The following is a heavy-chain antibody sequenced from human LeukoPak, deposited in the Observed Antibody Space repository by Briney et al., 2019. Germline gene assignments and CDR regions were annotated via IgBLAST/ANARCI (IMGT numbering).Heavy chain of an antibody. CDR1: GYTFTSYA. CDR2: INTNTGNP. CDR3: ARDQLTMVRGVEGFDP. J-gene: IGHJ5*02. Sequence: GASVKVSCKASGYTFTSYAMNWVRQAPGQGLEWMGWINTNTGNPTYAQGFTGRFVFSLDTSVSTAYLRISSLKAEDTAVYYCARDQLTMVRGVEGFDPWGQGTLVTVSS. V-gene: IGHV7-4-1*02. D-gene: IGHD3-10*01.